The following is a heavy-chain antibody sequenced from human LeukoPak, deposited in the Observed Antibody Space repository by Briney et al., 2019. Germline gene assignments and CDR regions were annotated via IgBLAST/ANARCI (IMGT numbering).Heavy chain of an antibody. CDR1: GFTFSTYG. CDR3: AKGGLYYYDSSGYLDY. V-gene: IGHV3-23*01. D-gene: IGHD3-22*01. Sequence: GGSLRLSCAASGFTFSTYGMNWVRQAPGKGLEWVSVISGSGGNTYYADSVKGRFTISRDNSKNTLYLQMNSLRAEDTAVYYCAKGGLYYYDSSGYLDYWGQGTLVTVSS. CDR2: ISGSGGNT. J-gene: IGHJ4*02.